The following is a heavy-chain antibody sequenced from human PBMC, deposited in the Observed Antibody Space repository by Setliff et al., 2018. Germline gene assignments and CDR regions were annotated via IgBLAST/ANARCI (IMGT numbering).Heavy chain of an antibody. V-gene: IGHV1-3*01. CDR1: GYTFTAYD. D-gene: IGHD6-13*01. CDR2: INPGNGNT. CDR3: ARAGSAAAGRKGVFEY. J-gene: IGHJ4*02. Sequence: GASVKVSCKASGYTFTAYDLHWVRQAPGQRPEWMGWINPGNGNTKYSPKFQDRVTISRATSASTGYMELSSLISEDTAVYYCARAGSAAAGRKGVFEYWGQGSLVTVSS.